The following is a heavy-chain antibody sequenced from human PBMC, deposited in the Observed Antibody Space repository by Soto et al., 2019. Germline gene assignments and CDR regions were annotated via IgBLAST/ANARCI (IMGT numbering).Heavy chain of an antibody. V-gene: IGHV4-4*02. CDR2: IYHTGST. CDR3: ASTYYDFWSGYIF. D-gene: IGHD3-3*01. CDR1: GGSITSTYW. J-gene: IGHJ4*02. Sequence: SETLSLTCAVSGGSITSTYWWNWLRQTPGKGLEWIGEIYHTGSTNYNPSLKSRATISVDKSKNQFSLRLTSVTAADTAVYYCASTYYDFWSGYIFWGQGSLVTVS.